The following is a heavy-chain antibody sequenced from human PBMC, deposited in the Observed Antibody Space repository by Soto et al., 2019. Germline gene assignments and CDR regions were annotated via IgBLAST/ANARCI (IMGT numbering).Heavy chain of an antibody. CDR1: GFTFSSHA. Sequence: EVQLLESGGGLVQPGGSLRLSCAASGFTFSSHAMGWVRQAPGQGLEWVSGISGGGGRTYYADSVKGRFTISRDNSKNTLYLQMNSLRAEDTAVYYCAKEIGYSRYWYFDLWGRGTLVTVSS. J-gene: IGHJ2*01. D-gene: IGHD5-18*01. V-gene: IGHV3-23*01. CDR2: ISGGGGRT. CDR3: AKEIGYSRYWYFDL.